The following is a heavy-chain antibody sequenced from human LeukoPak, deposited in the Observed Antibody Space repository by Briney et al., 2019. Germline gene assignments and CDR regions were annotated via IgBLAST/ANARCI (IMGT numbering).Heavy chain of an antibody. Sequence: GGSLRLSCAASGFTFSSYGMHWVRQAPGKGLEWVALIWYGGSNKYYADSVKGRFTISRDNSKNTLYLQMNSLRTEDTAAYFCAREDYGGNPDYNYGMDVWGQGTTVTVSS. CDR1: GFTFSSYG. V-gene: IGHV3-30*02. D-gene: IGHD4-23*01. CDR2: IWYGGSNK. J-gene: IGHJ6*02. CDR3: AREDYGGNPDYNYGMDV.